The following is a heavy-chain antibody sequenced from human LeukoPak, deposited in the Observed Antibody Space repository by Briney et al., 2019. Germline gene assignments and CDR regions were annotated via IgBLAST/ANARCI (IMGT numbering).Heavy chain of an antibody. V-gene: IGHV3-30-3*01. J-gene: IGHJ4*02. Sequence: PGGSLRLSCAASGFTFSSYAMHWVRQAPGKGLEWVAVISYDGSNKYYADSVKGRFTISRDNSKNTLYLQMNSLRVEDTAVYYCASERGYWGQGTLVTVSS. CDR2: ISYDGSNK. CDR1: GFTFSSYA. CDR3: ASERGY.